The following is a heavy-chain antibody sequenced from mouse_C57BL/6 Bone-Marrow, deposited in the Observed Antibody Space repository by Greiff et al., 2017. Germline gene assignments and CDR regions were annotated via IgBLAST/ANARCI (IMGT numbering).Heavy chain of an antibody. V-gene: IGHV1-80*01. CDR1: GYAFSRYW. CDR3: ATVRFDY. Sequence: QVQLQQSGAELVKPGASVKISCKASGYAFSRYWMNWVKQRPGKGLEWIGQIYPGDGDTNYNGKFKGKATLTADKSSSTAYMPLSSLTSEVSAVYFCATVRFDYWGQGTTLTVSS. D-gene: IGHD2-14*01. J-gene: IGHJ2*01. CDR2: IYPGDGDT.